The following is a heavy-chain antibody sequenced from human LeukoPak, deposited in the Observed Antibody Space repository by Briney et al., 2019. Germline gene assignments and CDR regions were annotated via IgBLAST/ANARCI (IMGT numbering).Heavy chain of an antibody. J-gene: IGHJ6*03. CDR2: IKQDGSEK. CDR1: GFTFSSDG. Sequence: GRSLRLSCAASGFTFSSDGMSWVRQAAGNGLEWWANIKQDGSEKYYVDSVKGRFNISRDNAKNSLYLQMNSLRAEDTAVYYCARKQQLVSWGYYYYYYMDVWGKGTTVTVSS. V-gene: IGHV3-7*01. CDR3: ARKQQLVSWGYYYYYYMDV. D-gene: IGHD6-13*01.